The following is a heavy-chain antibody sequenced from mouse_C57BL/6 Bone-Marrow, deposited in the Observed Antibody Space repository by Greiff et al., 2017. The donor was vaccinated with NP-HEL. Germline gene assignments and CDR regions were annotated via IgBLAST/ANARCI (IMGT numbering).Heavy chain of an antibody. CDR3: ARVSTMVKWFAY. J-gene: IGHJ3*01. CDR1: GYTFTDYY. CDR2: IDPSDSYT. V-gene: IGHV1-59*01. D-gene: IGHD2-2*01. Sequence: QVQLQQSGPELVKPGASVKISCKASGYTFTDYYINWVKQRPGQGLEWIGVIDPSDSYTNYNQKFKGKATLTVDTSSSTAYMQLSSLTSEDSAVYYGARVSTMVKWFAYWGQGTLVTVSA.